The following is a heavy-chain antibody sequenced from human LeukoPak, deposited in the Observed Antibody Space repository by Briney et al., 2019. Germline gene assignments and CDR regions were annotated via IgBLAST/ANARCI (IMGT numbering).Heavy chain of an antibody. J-gene: IGHJ5*02. Sequence: GASVKVSCKASGCTFTSYGISWVRQAPGQGLEWMGWISAYNGNTNYAQKLQGRVTMTTDTSTSTAYMELRSLRSDDTAVYYCAGVPRLLWFGELLDWLDPWGQGTLVTVSS. CDR2: ISAYNGNT. D-gene: IGHD3-10*01. V-gene: IGHV1-18*01. CDR1: GCTFTSYG. CDR3: AGVPRLLWFGELLDWLDP.